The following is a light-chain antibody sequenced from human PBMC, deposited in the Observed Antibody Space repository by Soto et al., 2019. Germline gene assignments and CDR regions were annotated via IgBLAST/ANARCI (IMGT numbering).Light chain of an antibody. V-gene: IGKV3-15*01. CDR3: QQYDNWPPLT. CDR2: GAS. CDR1: QSVSSS. Sequence: EIVMTQSPATLSVSPGERATLSCRASQSVSSSLAWYQQKPGQAPRLLIYGASTRAAGVPDRFSGSGSGTEFTLTISSLQSEDFAVYYCQQYDNWPPLTFGGGTKVEI. J-gene: IGKJ4*01.